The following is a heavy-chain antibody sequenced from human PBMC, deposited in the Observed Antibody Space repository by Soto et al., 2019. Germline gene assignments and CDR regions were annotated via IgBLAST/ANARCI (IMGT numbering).Heavy chain of an antibody. V-gene: IGHV4-31*03. CDR3: ARVGRYCRGGSCKHDYYYGLAG. CDR1: GCSISSGGYY. D-gene: IGHD2-15*01. CDR2: IYYSGST. J-gene: IGHJ6*02. Sequence: SETLSLTCTVSGCSISSGGYYWSWILQHPGKGLEWIGYIYYSGSTYYNPSLKSRVTISVDTSKNQFSLKLSSVTAADTAVYYCARVGRYCRGGSCKHDYYYGLAGWGQGTTVPVAS.